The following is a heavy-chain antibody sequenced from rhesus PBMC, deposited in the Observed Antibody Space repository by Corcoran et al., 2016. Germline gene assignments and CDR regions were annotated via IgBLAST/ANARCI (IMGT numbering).Heavy chain of an antibody. CDR2: IYGSSGIT. CDR1: GYSICSGYE. V-gene: IGHV4-76*01. Sequence: QVQLQESGPGVVKTSETQSLTCAVSGYSICSGYEWSWIRQPPGKGLGWIGDIYGSSGITNYNPSLKNRVTISKDTSKNLFSLKLSAVTAADTSVYYCARLVITTLDYWGQGVLVTVSS. D-gene: IGHD3-16*01. CDR3: ARLVITTLDY. J-gene: IGHJ4*01.